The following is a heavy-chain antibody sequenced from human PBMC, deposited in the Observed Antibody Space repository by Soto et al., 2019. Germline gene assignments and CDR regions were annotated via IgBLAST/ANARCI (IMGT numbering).Heavy chain of an antibody. D-gene: IGHD3-3*01. J-gene: IGHJ6*02. CDR1: GYTFTSYD. V-gene: IGHV1-8*01. CDR2: MNPNSGNT. CDR3: ARGHRRITIFGVVIPPGPRHYGMDV. Sequence: GASVKVSCKASGYTFTSYDINWVRQATGQGLEWMGWMNPNSGNTGYAQKFQGRVTMTRNTSISTAYMELSSLRSEDTAVYYCARGHRRITIFGVVIPPGPRHYGMDVWGQGTTVTVSS.